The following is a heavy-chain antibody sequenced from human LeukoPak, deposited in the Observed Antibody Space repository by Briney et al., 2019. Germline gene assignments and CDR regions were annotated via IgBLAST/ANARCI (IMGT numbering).Heavy chain of an antibody. D-gene: IGHD3-10*01. Sequence: SETLSLTCTVSGGSISSHDWTWIRQPAGKGLEWIGRIYISGSPNYNPSLKSRVTMSVDTSKNQFSLQLNSVTPEDTAVYYCARGGRGFSYWGQGTLVTVSS. CDR2: IYISGSP. CDR3: ARGGRGFSY. V-gene: IGHV4-4*07. J-gene: IGHJ4*02. CDR1: GGSISSHD.